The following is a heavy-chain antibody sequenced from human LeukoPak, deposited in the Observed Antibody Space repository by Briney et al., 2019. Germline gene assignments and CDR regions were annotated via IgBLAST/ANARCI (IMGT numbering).Heavy chain of an antibody. CDR3: ASGYGSGSYGWFDP. CDR2: INHSGST. J-gene: IGHJ5*02. V-gene: IGHV4-34*01. D-gene: IGHD3-10*01. Sequence: SETLSLACAVYGGSFSGYYWSWIRQPPGKGLEWIGEINHSGSTNYNPSLKSRVTISVDTSKNQFSLKLSSVTAADTAVYYCASGYGSGSYGWFDPWGQGTLVTVSS. CDR1: GGSFSGYY.